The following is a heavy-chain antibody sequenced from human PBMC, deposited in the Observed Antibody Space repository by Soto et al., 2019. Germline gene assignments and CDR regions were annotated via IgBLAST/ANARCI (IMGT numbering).Heavy chain of an antibody. Sequence: PSETLSLTCSVSGSSISSYFRNWIRQPPGKGLEWIGCVYDSGSTNYNPSLKSRVTISLSTSENQFSLKLSSVTAADTAVYYCVSSRAAIYGDGLDVWGQGTMVTVSS. J-gene: IGHJ3*01. V-gene: IGHV4-59*03. CDR1: GSSISSYF. CDR2: VYDSGST. CDR3: VSSRAAIYGDGLDV. D-gene: IGHD2-2*01.